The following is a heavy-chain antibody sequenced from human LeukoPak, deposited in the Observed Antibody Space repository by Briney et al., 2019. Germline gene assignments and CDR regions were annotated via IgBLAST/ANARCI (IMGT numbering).Heavy chain of an antibody. D-gene: IGHD1-26*01. CDR3: AKDHHSSINYYYGIDV. J-gene: IGHJ6*02. Sequence: GGSLRLSCAASGFTFSTYGMHWVRQAPGKGLEWVAVISFDGSKKYCADSMKGRFTISRDNSRNTMYLQMNSLRAEDTAVYYCAKDHHSSINYYYGIDVWGQGTTVTLSS. CDR1: GFTFSTYG. CDR2: ISFDGSKK. V-gene: IGHV3-30*18.